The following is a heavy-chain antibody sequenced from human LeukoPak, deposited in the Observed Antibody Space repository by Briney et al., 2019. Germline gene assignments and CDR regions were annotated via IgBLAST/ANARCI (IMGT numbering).Heavy chain of an antibody. CDR2: IWYDGSNK. Sequence: PGGSLRLSCAASGFTFSNYGMHWVRQAPGKGLEWVAVIWYDGSNKYYADSVKGRFTISRDNSKNTLYLQMNSLRAEDTAVYYCAKDMGKMATIMDYWGQGTLVTVSS. D-gene: IGHD5-24*01. CDR3: AKDMGKMATIMDY. CDR1: GFTFSNYG. J-gene: IGHJ4*02. V-gene: IGHV3-33*06.